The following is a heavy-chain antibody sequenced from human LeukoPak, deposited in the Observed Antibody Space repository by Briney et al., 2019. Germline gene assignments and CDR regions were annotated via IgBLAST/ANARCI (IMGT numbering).Heavy chain of an antibody. J-gene: IGHJ4*02. CDR3: ARGRSQSLWFGEDQYYFDY. CDR2: INHSGST. V-gene: IGHV4-34*01. D-gene: IGHD3-10*01. Sequence: PSETLSLTCAVYGGSFSGYYWSWIRQPPGKGLEWIGEINHSGSTNYNPSLKSRVTISVDTSKNQFSLKLSSVTAADTAVYYCARGRSQSLWFGEDQYYFDYWGQGTLVTASS. CDR1: GGSFSGYY.